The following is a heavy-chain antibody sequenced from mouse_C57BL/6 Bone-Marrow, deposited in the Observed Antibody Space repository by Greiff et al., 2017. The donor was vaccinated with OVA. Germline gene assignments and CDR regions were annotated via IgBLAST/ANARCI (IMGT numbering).Heavy chain of an antibody. J-gene: IGHJ2*01. CDR2: IDPSDSYT. CDR3: ARREY. CDR1: GYTFTSYW. Sequence: QVQLQQPGAELVMPGASVKLSCKASGYTFTSYWMHWVKQRPGQGLELIGEIDPSDSYTNYNQKFKGKSTLTVDKSSSTAYMQLSSLTSEDSAVYYCARREYWGQGTTLTVSS. V-gene: IGHV1-69*01.